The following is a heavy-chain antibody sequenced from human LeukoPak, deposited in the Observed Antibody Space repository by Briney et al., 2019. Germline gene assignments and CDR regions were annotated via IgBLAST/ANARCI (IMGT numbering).Heavy chain of an antibody. CDR1: GFTFSSYG. CDR2: ISYDGSNK. CDR3: ALSGRQSPAYFDY. D-gene: IGHD3-16*02. J-gene: IGHJ4*02. Sequence: GGSLRLSCAASGFTFSSYGMHWVRQAPGKGLEWVAVISYDGSNKYYADSVKGRFTISRDNSKNTLYLQMNSLRAEDTAVYYCALSGRQSPAYFDYWGQGTLVTVSS. V-gene: IGHV3-30*03.